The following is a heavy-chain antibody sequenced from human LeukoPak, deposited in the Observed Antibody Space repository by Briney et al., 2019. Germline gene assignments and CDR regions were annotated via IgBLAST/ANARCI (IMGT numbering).Heavy chain of an antibody. CDR3: ARDSTTFFYYYYYMDV. V-gene: IGHV1-18*01. CDR1: GYTFTSYG. D-gene: IGHD1-1*01. J-gene: IGHJ6*03. CDR2: ISAYNGNT. Sequence: ASVKVSCKASGYTFTSYGISWVRQAPGQGLEWMGWISAYNGNTNYAQKLQGRVTMTTDTSTSTAYMELRSLRSDDTAVYYCARDSTTFFYYYYYMDVWGNGTTFTVSS.